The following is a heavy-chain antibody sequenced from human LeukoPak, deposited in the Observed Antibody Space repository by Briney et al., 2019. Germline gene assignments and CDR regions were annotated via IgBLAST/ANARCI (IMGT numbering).Heavy chain of an antibody. CDR3: ARDTPPQEYCGGDCYSYYFDY. J-gene: IGHJ4*02. Sequence: PGRSLRLSCAASGFTFGSYGMHWVRQAPGKGLEWVAVIWYDGSNKYYADSVKGRFTISRDNSKNTLYLQMNSLRAEDTAVYYCARDTPPQEYCGGDCYSYYFDYWGQGTLVTVSS. V-gene: IGHV3-33*01. CDR2: IWYDGSNK. D-gene: IGHD2-21*02. CDR1: GFTFGSYG.